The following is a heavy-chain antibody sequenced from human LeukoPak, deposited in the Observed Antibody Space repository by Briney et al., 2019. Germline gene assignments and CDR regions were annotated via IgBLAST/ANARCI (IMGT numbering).Heavy chain of an antibody. V-gene: IGHV1-2*02. Sequence: ASVKVSCKASGYTFTGYYMHWVRQAPGQGLEWMGWINPNSGGTNYAQKFQGRVTMTRDTSISTAYMELSRLRSDDTAVYYCARGAGLRYFDWLVHFDYWGQGTLVTVSS. D-gene: IGHD3-9*01. CDR2: INPNSGGT. J-gene: IGHJ4*02. CDR1: GYTFTGYY. CDR3: ARGAGLRYFDWLVHFDY.